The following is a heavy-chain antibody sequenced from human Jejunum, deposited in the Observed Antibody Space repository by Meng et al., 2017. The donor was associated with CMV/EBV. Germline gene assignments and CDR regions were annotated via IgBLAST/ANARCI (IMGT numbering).Heavy chain of an antibody. CDR1: GFTCSKYG. CDR3: ARLEPLAAGGFFDY. J-gene: IGHJ4*02. D-gene: IGHD1-1*01. V-gene: IGHV3-21*06. Sequence: SGFTCSKYGVSGVRQSPGAGLEWVSSISPSGSYKYYADSVKGRFTISRDNAKNLVHLDMNNLRVEDTAVYYCARLEPLAAGGFFDYWGQGTPVTVSS. CDR2: ISPSGSYK.